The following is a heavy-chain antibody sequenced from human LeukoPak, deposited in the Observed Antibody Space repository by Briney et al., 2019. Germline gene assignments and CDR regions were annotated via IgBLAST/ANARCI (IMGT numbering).Heavy chain of an antibody. V-gene: IGHV1-2*02. CDR2: INPNSGGT. CDR1: GYTLTGYY. CDR3: ARDQSGSAGV. Sequence: ASVKVSCKASGYTLTGYYMHWVRQAPGRGLEWMGWINPNSGGTNYAQRFESRVTMTRDTSISTAYMELSRLRSDDTAVYYCARDQSGSAGVWGQGTLVTVSS. J-gene: IGHJ4*02. D-gene: IGHD2-15*01.